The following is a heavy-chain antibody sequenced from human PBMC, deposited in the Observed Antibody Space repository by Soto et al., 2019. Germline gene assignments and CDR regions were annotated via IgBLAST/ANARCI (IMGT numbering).Heavy chain of an antibody. J-gene: IGHJ6*02. CDR3: ARERDVLLWFGESYGMDV. Sequence: SVKVSCKASGGTFSSYAISWVRQAPGQGLEWMGWIIPIFGTANYAQKFQGRVTITADKSTSTAYMELSSLRSEDTAVYYCARERDVLLWFGESYGMDVWGQGTTVTVSS. CDR2: IIPIFGTA. V-gene: IGHV1-69*06. D-gene: IGHD3-10*01. CDR1: GGTFSSYA.